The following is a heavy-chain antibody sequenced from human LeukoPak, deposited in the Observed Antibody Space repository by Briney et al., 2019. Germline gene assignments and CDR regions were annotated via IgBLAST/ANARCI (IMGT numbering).Heavy chain of an antibody. CDR2: VYYSGSA. D-gene: IGHD2-21*01. CDR3: ARGEEYVWFIDY. Sequence: SETLSLTCTVSGDSVTTYYWSWIRQPPGKGLEWLGYVYYSGSATYNPSLKSRVTISVDTSKNQFSLRLSSVTAADTAVYYCARGEEYVWFIDYWGQGTLVTVSS. CDR1: GDSVTTYY. V-gene: IGHV4-59*02. J-gene: IGHJ4*02.